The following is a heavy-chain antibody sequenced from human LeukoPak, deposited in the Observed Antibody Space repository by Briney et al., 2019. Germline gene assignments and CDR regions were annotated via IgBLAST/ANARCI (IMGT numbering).Heavy chain of an antibody. J-gene: IGHJ4*02. Sequence: PSETLSLTCAVYGGSFSGYYWSWIRQPPGKGLEWIGEINHSGSTNYNPSLKSRVTISVDTSKNQFSLKLSSVTAADTAVYYCARRNYGGSGSPHFDYWGQGTLVTVSS. CDR1: GGSFSGYY. CDR2: INHSGST. V-gene: IGHV4-34*01. CDR3: ARRNYGGSGSPHFDY. D-gene: IGHD3-10*01.